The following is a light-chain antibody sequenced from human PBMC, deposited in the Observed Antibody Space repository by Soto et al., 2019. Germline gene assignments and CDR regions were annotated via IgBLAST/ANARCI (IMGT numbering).Light chain of an antibody. Sequence: EIVLTQSPGTLSLSPGERATLSCRASQSVSSSYLAWYQQKPGQAPRLVIYGASRRAPGIPDRFSGSGAGTDLTLTISRLEPEDFAVYYCQQYGSSPRGFTFGPGTKVDIK. CDR2: GAS. J-gene: IGKJ3*01. V-gene: IGKV3-20*01. CDR3: QQYGSSPRGFT. CDR1: QSVSSSY.